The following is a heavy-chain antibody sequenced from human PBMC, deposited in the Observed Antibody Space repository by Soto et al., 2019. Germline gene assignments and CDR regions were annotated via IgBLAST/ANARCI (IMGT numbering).Heavy chain of an antibody. CDR2: MYYSGST. CDR3: ATQMVRGVTYFDY. V-gene: IGHV4-59*01. CDR1: SGSLSSYY. D-gene: IGHD3-10*01. J-gene: IGHJ4*02. Sequence: LSETLSLPCPVSSGSLSSYYWRLFRQPPGKGLEWIGYMYYSGSTNYNPSLKSRVTISVDTSKNQFSLTLSSVTAADTAVYYCATQMVRGVTYFDYWGQGTLVTVS.